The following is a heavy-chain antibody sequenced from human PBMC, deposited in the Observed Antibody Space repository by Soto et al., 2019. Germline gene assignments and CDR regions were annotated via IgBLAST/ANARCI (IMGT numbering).Heavy chain of an antibody. CDR1: GFNLNDFG. Sequence: GGSLRLSCAASGFNLNDFGIHWVRQAPGKGLEWVAHLWYDGNRKNYVDSVKGRFTISRDSSQNTIYLQMNSLRVEDTGVYYCAKENPPPYFDHWGQGALVTVSS. CDR3: AKENPPPYFDH. V-gene: IGHV3-33*06. CDR2: LWYDGNRK. J-gene: IGHJ4*02.